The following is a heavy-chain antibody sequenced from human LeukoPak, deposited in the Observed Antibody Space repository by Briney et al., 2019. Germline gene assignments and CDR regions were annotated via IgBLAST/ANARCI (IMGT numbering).Heavy chain of an antibody. D-gene: IGHD5-18*01. Sequence: ASVKVSCKASGYTFTGYYMHWVRQAPGQGLEWMGWINTNTGNPTYAQGFTGRFVFSLDTSVSTAYLQISSLKAEDTAVYYCARGYSYGYGQLQHLDYWGQGTLVTVSS. CDR1: GYTFTGYY. CDR2: INTNTGNP. CDR3: ARGYSYGYGQLQHLDY. V-gene: IGHV7-4-1*02. J-gene: IGHJ4*02.